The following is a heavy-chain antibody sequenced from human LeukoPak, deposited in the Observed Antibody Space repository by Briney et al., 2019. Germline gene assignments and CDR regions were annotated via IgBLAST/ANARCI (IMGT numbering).Heavy chain of an antibody. D-gene: IGHD3-10*01. Sequence: PGGSLRLSCAASGFTFSIYAMSWVRQAPGKGLEWVSAISGRGTTYYADSVKGRFTISRDNPKNTLYLQMNSLRAEDTAVYYCAKDPMVRGSTYDYWGQGTLVTVSS. CDR3: AKDPMVRGSTYDY. V-gene: IGHV3-23*01. J-gene: IGHJ4*02. CDR2: ISGRGTT. CDR1: GFTFSIYA.